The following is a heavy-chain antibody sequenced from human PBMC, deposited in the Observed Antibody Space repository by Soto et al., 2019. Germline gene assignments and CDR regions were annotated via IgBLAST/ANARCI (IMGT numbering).Heavy chain of an antibody. Sequence: EVQLVEAGGDLVQPGGSLRLSCAASGFTFGSYWMHWVRQAPGKGLVWVSRINSDGSTTNYGDSVKGRFTISRDNATSTLYLQMNRLRDEDTAVYYCARAGWYRFDYWGQGTLLTVSS. D-gene: IGHD2-15*01. CDR1: GFTFGSYW. J-gene: IGHJ4*02. CDR3: ARAGWYRFDY. V-gene: IGHV3-74*01. CDR2: INSDGSTT.